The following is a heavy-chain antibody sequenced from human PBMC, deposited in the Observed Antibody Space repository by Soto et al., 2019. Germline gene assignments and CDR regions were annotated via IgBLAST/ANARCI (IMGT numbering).Heavy chain of an antibody. Sequence: SETLSLTCTVSGGSITSYYWNWIRQPPGKGLEWIGYIYYTGGTIYNPSLQGRVTMSVDTSKNQFSVKLSTVTAADTAVYYCARSHSGQTPYFDYWGQGILVTVSS. CDR3: ARSHSGQTPYFDY. V-gene: IGHV4-59*01. CDR2: IYYTGGT. J-gene: IGHJ4*02. CDR1: GGSITSYY. D-gene: IGHD5-12*01.